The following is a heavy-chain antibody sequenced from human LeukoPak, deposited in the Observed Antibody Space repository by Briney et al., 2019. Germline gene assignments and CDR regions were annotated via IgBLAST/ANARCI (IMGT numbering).Heavy chain of an antibody. J-gene: IGHJ6*03. Sequence: QPGGSLRLSCAASGFTFSSYAVSWVRQAPGKGPEWVSSIGGSGGTKYYADSVKGRFTISTDNSKRTLYLQMNSLRAEDTAVYYCAKAPATGEGYYYYYMDVWGKGTTVTVSS. D-gene: IGHD7-27*01. CDR3: AKAPATGEGYYYYYMDV. CDR2: IGGSGGTK. V-gene: IGHV3-23*01. CDR1: GFTFSSYA.